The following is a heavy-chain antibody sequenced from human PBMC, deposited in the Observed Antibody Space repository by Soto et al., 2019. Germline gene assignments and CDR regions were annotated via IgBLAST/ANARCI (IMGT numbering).Heavy chain of an antibody. CDR2: ISAYNGNT. CDR3: ASHLDYGMDV. J-gene: IGHJ6*02. V-gene: IGHV1-18*01. CDR1: GYTFTNYG. Sequence: GASVKVSCKASGYTFTNYGISWVRQAPGQGLEWMGWISAYNGNTNYAQNLQGRVTMTTDTSTTTAYMELRSLRSDDTAVYYCASHLDYGMDVWGQGTTVTVSS.